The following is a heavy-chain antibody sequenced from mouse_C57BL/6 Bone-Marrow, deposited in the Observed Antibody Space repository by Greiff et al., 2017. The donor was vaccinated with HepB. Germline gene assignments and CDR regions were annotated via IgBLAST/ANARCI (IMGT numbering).Heavy chain of an antibody. D-gene: IGHD1-1*01. J-gene: IGHJ1*03. Sequence: VKLVESGAELARPGASVKLSCKASGYTFTSYGISWVKQRTGQGLEWIGEIYPRSGNTYYNEKFKGKATLTADKSSSTAYMELRSLTSEDSAVYFCARAPVATEWYFDVWGTGTTVTVSS. V-gene: IGHV1-81*01. CDR2: IYPRSGNT. CDR1: GYTFTSYG. CDR3: ARAPVATEWYFDV.